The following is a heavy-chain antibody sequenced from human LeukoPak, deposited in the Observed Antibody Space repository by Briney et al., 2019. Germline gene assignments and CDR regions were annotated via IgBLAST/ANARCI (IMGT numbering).Heavy chain of an antibody. Sequence: SETLSLTCTDSGGSISTGGHYWGWIRQPPGKGLEWIGSIYYSGNTYYNPSLKSRVTISVDTSKKQFSLKLSSVTAADTAVYYCVTYYFDSSGPKKNYWGQGTLVTVSS. CDR1: GGSISTGGHY. J-gene: IGHJ4*02. D-gene: IGHD3-22*01. CDR3: VTYYFDSSGPKKNY. CDR2: IYYSGNT. V-gene: IGHV4-39*01.